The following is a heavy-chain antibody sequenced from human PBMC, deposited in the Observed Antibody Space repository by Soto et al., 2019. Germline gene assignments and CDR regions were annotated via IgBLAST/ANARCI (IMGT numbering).Heavy chain of an antibody. CDR2: NSGSGGIT. V-gene: IGHV3-23*01. Sequence: GGALRLSWAASGLTLSRYSMSCLRQPPGRGLDWVSANSGSGGITYYADSVKGRFTISRDNSRNTLYLQMNSLRAQDTAVYYCAKDTSGCSNWFAPWGQRTLVTGSS. D-gene: IGHD6-19*01. CDR3: AKDTSGCSNWFAP. CDR1: GLTLSRYS. J-gene: IGHJ5*02.